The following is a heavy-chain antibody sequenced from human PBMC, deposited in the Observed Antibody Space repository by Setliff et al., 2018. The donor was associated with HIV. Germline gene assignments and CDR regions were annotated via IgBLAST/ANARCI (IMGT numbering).Heavy chain of an antibody. V-gene: IGHV4-39*01. D-gene: IGHD6-13*01. CDR3: ARHVGISIGGTRCDFDC. CDR1: GGSVSDTSYY. CDR2: VYYSGGT. Sequence: SETLSLTCTVSGGSVSDTSYYWGWIRQPPGKGLEWLANVYYSGGTYYNPSLNSRVTISVDTSKNQFSLRLSSVTAADTAMYYCARHVGISIGGTRCDFDCWGQGTLVTVSS. J-gene: IGHJ4*02.